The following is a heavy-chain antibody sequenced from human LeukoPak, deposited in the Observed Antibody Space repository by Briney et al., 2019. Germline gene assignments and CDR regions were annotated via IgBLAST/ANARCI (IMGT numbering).Heavy chain of an antibody. J-gene: IGHJ4*02. V-gene: IGHV3-23*01. Sequence: GGSLRLSCAAYGFTFSSYAMSWVRQAPGKGLEWVSAISGSGGSTYYADSVKGRFTISRDNSKNTLYLQMNSLRAEDTAVYYCAKVYDDILTGHFDYWGQGTLVTVSS. CDR1: GFTFSSYA. D-gene: IGHD3-9*01. CDR2: ISGSGGST. CDR3: AKVYDDILTGHFDY.